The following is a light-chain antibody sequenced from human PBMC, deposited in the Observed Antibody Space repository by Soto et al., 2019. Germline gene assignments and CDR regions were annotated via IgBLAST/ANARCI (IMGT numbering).Light chain of an antibody. Sequence: EVVMTQSTSTLSVSAGERPTLSCGASQSVSSNLAWYQQNPGQAPRLLIYGASSRATGIPDRFSGSVYGTDFTLTISRLETEDFAVYDCQQYGSSPVTFGQGTKVDIK. CDR2: GAS. CDR3: QQYGSSPVT. J-gene: IGKJ1*01. V-gene: IGKV3-20*01. CDR1: QSVSSN.